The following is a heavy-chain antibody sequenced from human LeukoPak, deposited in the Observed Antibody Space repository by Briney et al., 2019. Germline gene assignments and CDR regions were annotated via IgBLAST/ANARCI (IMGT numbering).Heavy chain of an antibody. V-gene: IGHV1-69*01. D-gene: IGHD3-10*01. CDR3: AGLNGELGYNWFDP. CDR1: GGTFSSYA. J-gene: IGHJ5*02. CDR2: IIPIFGTA. Sequence: SVKVSCKASGGTFSSYAISWVRQAPGQGLEWMGGIIPIFGTANYAQKFQGRVTITADESTSTAYMELRSLRSDDTAVYYCAGLNGELGYNWFDPWGQGTLVTVSS.